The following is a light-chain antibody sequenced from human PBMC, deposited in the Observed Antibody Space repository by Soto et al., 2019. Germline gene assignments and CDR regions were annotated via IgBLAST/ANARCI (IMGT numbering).Light chain of an antibody. CDR3: NSYAGSNNFARV. J-gene: IGLJ2*01. V-gene: IGLV2-8*01. CDR1: SSDVGGYNY. CDR2: EVS. Sequence: QSVLTQPPSASGSPGQSVTISCTGTSSDVGGYNYVSWYQQHPGKAPKLMIYEVSKRPSGVPDRFSGSKSGNTASLTVSGLQAEDEAAYYCNSYAGSNNFARVFGGGTKLTVL.